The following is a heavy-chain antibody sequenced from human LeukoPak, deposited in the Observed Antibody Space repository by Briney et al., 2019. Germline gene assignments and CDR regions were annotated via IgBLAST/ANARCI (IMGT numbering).Heavy chain of an antibody. CDR2: ISAYNGNT. CDR1: GYTFTSYG. V-gene: IGHV1-18*01. J-gene: IGHJ6*02. D-gene: IGHD1-26*01. Sequence: ASVKVSCKASGYTFTSYGISWVRPAPGQGLAWMGWISAYNGNTNYAQKLQGRVTMTTDTSTSTAYMELRSLRSDDTAVYYCARGGIVGAAFEYYYGMDVWGQGTTVTVSS. CDR3: ARGGIVGAAFEYYYGMDV.